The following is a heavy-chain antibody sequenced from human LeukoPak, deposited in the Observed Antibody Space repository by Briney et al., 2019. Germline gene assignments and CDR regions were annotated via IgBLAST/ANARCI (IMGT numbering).Heavy chain of an antibody. CDR1: GFTSSIYA. J-gene: IGHJ1*01. V-gene: IGHV3-64D*06. D-gene: IGHD5-24*01. CDR3: VGDGRDGYNIYFHH. CDR2: ISGNGVST. Sequence: PGGSLRLSCSASGFTSSIYAMHWVSQAPGKGLQYVSVISGNGVSTSYADSVKGRFTNSRDNSKNTVYLQMSSLRAEDTAVYYCVGDGRDGYNIYFHHWGQGTLVTVSS.